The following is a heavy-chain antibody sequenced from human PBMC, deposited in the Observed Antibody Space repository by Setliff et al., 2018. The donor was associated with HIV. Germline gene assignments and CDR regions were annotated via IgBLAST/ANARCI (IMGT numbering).Heavy chain of an antibody. CDR3: ARWCAAAGCYPAIYHFDS. D-gene: IGHD2-2*01. V-gene: IGHV1-3*01. J-gene: IGHJ4*02. CDR2: INLVNGKI. Sequence: ASVKVSCKASGYTFTGHDLHWVRQAPGQRLEWMGWINLVNGKIVYSQTFQGRVTITKDTSASTAYMELSSLNSEDTAVYYCARWCAAAGCYPAIYHFDSWGQGTLVTVSS. CDR1: GYTFTGHD.